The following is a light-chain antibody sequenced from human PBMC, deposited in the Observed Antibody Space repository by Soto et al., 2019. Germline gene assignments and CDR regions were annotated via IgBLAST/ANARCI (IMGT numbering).Light chain of an antibody. CDR1: SSDVGAYNY. CDR3: GSYADSNNFVL. J-gene: IGLJ2*01. Sequence: QSALTQPPSASGSPGQSVTISCTGTSSDVGAYNYVSWYQQHSGKAPKLVIYEVSKRPSGVPDRFSASKSGNTASLAVSGLQAEDEADYYCGSYADSNNFVLFGGGTKLTVL. V-gene: IGLV2-8*01. CDR2: EVS.